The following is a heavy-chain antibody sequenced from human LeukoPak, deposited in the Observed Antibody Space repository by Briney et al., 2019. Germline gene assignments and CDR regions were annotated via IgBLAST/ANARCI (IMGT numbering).Heavy chain of an antibody. V-gene: IGHV4-61*08. CDR1: LASVGSAGSY. CDR3: ARTQSQSGSYRYYFGY. Sequence: SETLSLTCIVSLASVGSAGSYWSWTRHPPGGGLVWIGYIYYIRNTNYNPSLNSRVTMSVDPSKNQFSLKLNSVPASDTAVYYCARTQSQSGSYRYYFGYWGQGTLVTVSS. CDR2: IYYIRNT. D-gene: IGHD1-26*01. J-gene: IGHJ4*02.